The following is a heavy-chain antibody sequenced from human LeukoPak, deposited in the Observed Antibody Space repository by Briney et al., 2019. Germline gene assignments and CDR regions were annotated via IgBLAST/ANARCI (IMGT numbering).Heavy chain of an antibody. V-gene: IGHV4-59*01. CDR2: IYYSGST. J-gene: IGHJ6*04. D-gene: IGHD2-2*01. CDR1: GGPISSYY. CDR3: ARVDCGSTSCYEGYYGMDV. Sequence: SETLSLTCTVSGGPISSYYWSWIRQPPGKGLEWIGYIYYSGSTNHNPSLKSRVTISVDTSKNQFSLKLSSVTAADTAVYYCARVDCGSTSCYEGYYGMDVWGKGTTVTVSS.